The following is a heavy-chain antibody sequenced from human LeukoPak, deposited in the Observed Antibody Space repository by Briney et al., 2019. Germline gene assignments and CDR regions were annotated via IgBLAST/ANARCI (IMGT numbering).Heavy chain of an antibody. Sequence: SETLFLTCTVSGGSISSYYWSWIRQPPGKGLEWIGYIYYSGSTNYNPSLKSRVTVSVDTSKNQFSLKLSSVTAADTAVYYCARHGYDILTGLIWGQGTMVTVSS. V-gene: IGHV4-59*08. D-gene: IGHD3-9*01. J-gene: IGHJ3*02. CDR1: GGSISSYY. CDR3: ARHGYDILTGLI. CDR2: IYYSGST.